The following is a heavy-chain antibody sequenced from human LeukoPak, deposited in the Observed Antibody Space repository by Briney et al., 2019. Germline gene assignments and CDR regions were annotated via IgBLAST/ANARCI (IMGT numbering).Heavy chain of an antibody. V-gene: IGHV3-30*18. CDR3: AKAVHSSSSWQIDY. CDR1: GFTFSSYA. D-gene: IGHD6-6*01. CDR2: ISYDGSNK. Sequence: PGGSLRLSCEVSGFTFSSYAMHWVRQAPGKGLEWVAVISYDGSNKYYEDSVKGRFTISRDNSKNTLYLQMNSLRPEDTAVFYCAKAVHSSSSWQIDYWGQGTLVTVSS. J-gene: IGHJ4*02.